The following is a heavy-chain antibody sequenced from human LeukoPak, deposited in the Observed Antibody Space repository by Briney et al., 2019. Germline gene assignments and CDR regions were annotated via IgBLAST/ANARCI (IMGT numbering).Heavy chain of an antibody. CDR3: ANGSQPGTTFDY. Sequence: PGGSLRLSCAASGFTFNDYPMHWVRQAPGKGLEWVSLISGDGSVTYYADSVKGRFTISRDNSKNSLYLQMNSLRLEDTAFYYCANGSQPGTTFDYWGQGTLVTASS. CDR1: GFTFNDYP. CDR2: ISGDGSVT. D-gene: IGHD1-14*01. J-gene: IGHJ4*02. V-gene: IGHV3-43*02.